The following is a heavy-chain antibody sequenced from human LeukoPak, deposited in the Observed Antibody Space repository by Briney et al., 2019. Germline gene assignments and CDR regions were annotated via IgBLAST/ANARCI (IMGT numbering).Heavy chain of an antibody. J-gene: IGHJ4*02. D-gene: IGHD1-26*01. Sequence: SQTLSLTCAIPGDSVSSNSAAWNWIRQSPSRGLEWLGRTYYRSKWYNDYAVSVKSRITINPDTSKNQFSLQLNSVTPEDTAVYYCARMQLSKASGSYCGLDYWGQGTLVTVSS. CDR2: TYYRSKWYN. V-gene: IGHV6-1*01. CDR3: ARMQLSKASGSYCGLDY. CDR1: GDSVSSNSAA.